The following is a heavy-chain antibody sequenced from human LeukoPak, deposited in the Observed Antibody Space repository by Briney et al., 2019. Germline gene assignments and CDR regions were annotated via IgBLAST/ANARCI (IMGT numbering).Heavy chain of an antibody. J-gene: IGHJ4*02. CDR3: ARLLHPQSTSWFIDY. CDR1: GRSINTYY. CDR2: IYYSGST. V-gene: IGHV4-59*01. D-gene: IGHD6-13*01. Sequence: PSETLSLTCSVSGRSINTYYWTWIRQPPGKGLEWLGYIYYSGSTNYNPSLKSRVTILVDTSKNQFSLKLSSVTAADTAVYYCARLLHPQSTSWFIDYWGQGALVTVSS.